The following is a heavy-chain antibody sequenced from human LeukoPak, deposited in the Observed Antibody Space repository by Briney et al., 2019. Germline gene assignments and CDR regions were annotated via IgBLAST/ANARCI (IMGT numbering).Heavy chain of an antibody. V-gene: IGHV3-23*01. D-gene: IGHD2-2*01. J-gene: IGHJ6*02. Sequence: PGGSLRLSCAASGFTFTSYSMSWVRQAPGKGLEWVSAISGSGGSTYYADSVKGRFTISRDNSKNTLYLQMNSLRAEDTAVYYCAKGLDIVVPYYAMDVWGQGTTVTVSS. CDR1: GFTFTSYS. CDR3: AKGLDIVVPYYAMDV. CDR2: ISGSGGST.